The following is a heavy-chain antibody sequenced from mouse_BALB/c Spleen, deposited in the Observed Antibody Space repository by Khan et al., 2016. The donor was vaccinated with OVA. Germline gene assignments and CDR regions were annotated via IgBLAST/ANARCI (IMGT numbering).Heavy chain of an antibody. Sequence: VRLQQSGPELVRPGASVKISCKASGYSFIAYNMNWVKQSLGQNLEWIGFINPYDGGTNYNQNFKDKATLTVDKSSSTAYMEFFSLTSDDSAVYSCARWGSNEDGYYVDYWGQGTILTVSA. CDR3: ARWGSNEDGYYVDY. CDR1: GYSFIAYN. J-gene: IGHJ2*01. V-gene: IGHV1-18*01. D-gene: IGHD2-5*01. CDR2: INPYDGGT.